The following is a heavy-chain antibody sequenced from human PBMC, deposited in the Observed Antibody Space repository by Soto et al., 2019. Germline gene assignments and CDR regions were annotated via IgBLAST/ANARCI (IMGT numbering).Heavy chain of an antibody. Sequence: SETLSLTCAVHGGSFSDNYWSWIRQPPGKGLEWIGEINHGGNTNYNPSLKSRLTISVDTSKDQFSLRVTSVTAADTAVYYCASARWNYWGQGTLVTVSS. D-gene: IGHD6-6*01. CDR3: ASARWNY. J-gene: IGHJ4*02. V-gene: IGHV4-34*01. CDR1: GGSFSDNY. CDR2: INHGGNT.